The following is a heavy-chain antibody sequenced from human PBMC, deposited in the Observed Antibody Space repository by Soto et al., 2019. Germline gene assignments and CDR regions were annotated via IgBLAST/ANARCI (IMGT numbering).Heavy chain of an antibody. V-gene: IGHV4-4*07. Sequence: SETLSLTCTVSGASISGFYWSWIRKSAGKGLEWIGRIYATGTTDYNPSLKSRVMMSVDTSKKQFSLKLRSVTAADTAVYYSVRDGTKTLRDWFDPWGQGISVTVSS. CDR3: VRDGTKTLRDWFDP. D-gene: IGHD1-1*01. CDR2: IYATGTT. J-gene: IGHJ5*02. CDR1: GASISGFY.